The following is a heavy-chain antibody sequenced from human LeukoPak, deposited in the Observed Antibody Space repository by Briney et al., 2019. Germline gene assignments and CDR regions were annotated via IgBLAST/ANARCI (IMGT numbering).Heavy chain of an antibody. CDR3: ARDPEEGSYSYFDY. D-gene: IGHD1-26*01. CDR1: GGSISSGSYY. J-gene: IGHJ4*02. CDR2: IYTSGST. V-gene: IGHV4-61*02. Sequence: SETLSLTCTVSGGSISSGSYYWSWIRQPAGKGLEWIGRIYTSGSTNYNPSLKSRVTISVDTSKNQFSLKLSSVTAADTAVYYCARDPEEGSYSYFDYWGQGTLVTVSS.